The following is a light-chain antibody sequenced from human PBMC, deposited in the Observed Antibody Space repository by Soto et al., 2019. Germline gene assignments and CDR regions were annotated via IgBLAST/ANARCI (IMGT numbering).Light chain of an antibody. Sequence: VLTQAPDTLSVSPGERATLSCRASQAINNNVAWYQLKDGQVPRLLIYGASTRAADVPARFSGGGSGTEFTLTISSLQPDDFATYYCQQYNSYSRTFGQGTKVDIK. J-gene: IGKJ1*01. CDR1: QAINNN. V-gene: IGKV3-15*01. CDR2: GAS. CDR3: QQYNSYSRT.